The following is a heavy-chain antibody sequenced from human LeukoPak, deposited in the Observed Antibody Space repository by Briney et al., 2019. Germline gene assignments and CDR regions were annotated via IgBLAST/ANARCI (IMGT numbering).Heavy chain of an antibody. CDR1: GYTFTSYG. D-gene: IGHD1-14*01. V-gene: IGHV1-46*01. CDR3: AREPPAPSHKVFDY. Sequence: ASVKVSCKASGYTFTSYGIGWVRQAPGQGLEWMGVMNPSVGSTSYAQKFQGRVTMTRDTSTSTAYMELSGLTSEDTAVYYCAREPPAPSHKVFDYWGQGTLVTVSS. CDR2: MNPSVGST. J-gene: IGHJ4*02.